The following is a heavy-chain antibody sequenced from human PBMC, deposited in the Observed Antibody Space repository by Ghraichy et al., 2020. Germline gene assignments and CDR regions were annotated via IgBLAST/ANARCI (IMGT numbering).Heavy chain of an antibody. CDR2: ISYDGSNK. D-gene: IGHD1-7*01. CDR1: GFTFSSYG. CDR3: AKDNDWNSAFDY. J-gene: IGHJ4*02. Sequence: GGSLRLSCAASGFTFSSYGMHWVRQAPGKGLEWVAVISYDGSNKYYADSVKGRFTISRDNSKNTLYLQMNSLRAEDTAVYYCAKDNDWNSAFDYWGQGTLVTVSS. V-gene: IGHV3-30*18.